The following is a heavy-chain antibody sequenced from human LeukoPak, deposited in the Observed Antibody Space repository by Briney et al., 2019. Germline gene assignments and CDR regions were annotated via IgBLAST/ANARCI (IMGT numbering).Heavy chain of an antibody. CDR2: IYYSGST. J-gene: IGHJ2*01. Sequence: SETLSLTRTVSGGPISSYYWSWIRQPPGKGLEWIGYIYYSGSTNYNPSLKSRVTISVDTSKNQFSLKLSSVTAADTAVYYCARGISYYYDSSGYRWYFDLWGRGTLLTVSS. CDR1: GGPISSYY. CDR3: ARGISYYYDSSGYRWYFDL. V-gene: IGHV4-59*01. D-gene: IGHD3-22*01.